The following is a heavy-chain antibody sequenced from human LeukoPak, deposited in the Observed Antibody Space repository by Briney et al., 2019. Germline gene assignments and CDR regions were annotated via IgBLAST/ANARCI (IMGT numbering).Heavy chain of an antibody. V-gene: IGHV4-34*01. CDR1: GGSFSGYY. J-gene: IGHJ4*02. Sequence: PSETLSLTCAVYGGSFSGYYWSWIRQPPGKGLEWIGEINHSGSTNYNPSLKSRVTISVDTSKNQFSLKLSSVTAADTAVYYCARMFRGQLVSPYFDYWGQGTLVTVSS. CDR2: INHSGST. D-gene: IGHD6-6*01. CDR3: ARMFRGQLVSPYFDY.